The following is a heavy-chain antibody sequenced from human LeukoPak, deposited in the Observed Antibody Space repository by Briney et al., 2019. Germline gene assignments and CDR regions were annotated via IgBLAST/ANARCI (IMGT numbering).Heavy chain of an antibody. CDR3: ARDPHDSSGYYSDY. J-gene: IGHJ4*02. V-gene: IGHV1-69*05. CDR2: IIPIFGTA. D-gene: IGHD3-22*01. CDR1: GGTFSSYA. Sequence: GASVKVSCKASGGTFSSYAISWVRQAPGQGLEWMGRIIPIFGTANYAQKFQGRVTITTDESTSTAYMELSSLRSEDTAVYYCARDPHDSSGYYSDYWGQGTLVTVSS.